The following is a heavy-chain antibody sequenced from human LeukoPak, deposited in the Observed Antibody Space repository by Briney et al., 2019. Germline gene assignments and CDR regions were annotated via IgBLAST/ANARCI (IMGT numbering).Heavy chain of an antibody. CDR2: IYTSGST. V-gene: IGHV4-61*02. J-gene: IGHJ5*02. CDR1: GGSISSGSYY. Sequence: PSETLSLTCTVSGGSISSGSYYWSWIRQPAGKGLEWIGRIYTSGSTNYNPSLKSRVTISVDTSKNQFSLKLSSVTAADTAVYYCARGESAGYCSITSCSHWFDPWGQGTLVTVSS. D-gene: IGHD2-2*01. CDR3: ARGESAGYCSITSCSHWFDP.